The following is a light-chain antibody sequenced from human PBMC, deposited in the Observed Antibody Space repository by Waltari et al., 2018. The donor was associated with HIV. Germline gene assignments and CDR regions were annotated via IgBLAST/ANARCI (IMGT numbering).Light chain of an antibody. CDR2: KND. Sequence: QSVLTQTPSASGTPGQRVTISCSGSTSAIGNTYVYWFQQFPGTPPKVLIYKNDQRPSGVSDRFSASKSGTSASLAISGLRTEDESDFYCAAWDDIRSGWIFGGGTKLTVL. J-gene: IGLJ2*01. CDR1: TSAIGNTY. CDR3: AAWDDIRSGWI. V-gene: IGLV1-47*01.